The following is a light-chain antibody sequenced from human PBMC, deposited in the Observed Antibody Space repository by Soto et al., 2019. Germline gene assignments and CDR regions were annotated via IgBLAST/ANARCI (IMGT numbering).Light chain of an antibody. V-gene: IGLV2-14*01. CDR2: EVN. CDR3: SSYTIGTTPVL. J-gene: IGLJ3*02. CDR1: SSDVGGYNY. Sequence: QSALTQPASVSGSPGQSITISCTGTSSDVGGYNYVSWYQQHPGKAPKLMIHEVNRRPSGVSNRFSGSKSGNTASLTISGLQAEDEAYYFCSSYTIGTTPVLFGGGTQLTVL.